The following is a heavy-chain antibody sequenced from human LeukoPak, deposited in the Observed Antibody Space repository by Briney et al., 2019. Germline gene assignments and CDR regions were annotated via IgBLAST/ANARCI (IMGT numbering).Heavy chain of an antibody. CDR3: ARQLPTAAADTRGYFDY. J-gene: IGHJ4*02. CDR2: LYYGENS. D-gene: IGHD6-25*01. Sequence: SETLSLTCTVSGGSISIISRRTFYWRWIRQSPGKGREGIGGLYYGENSHYNLSLKSRATLSVDTSNNQFHLKLPSVTAADAAVYFCARQLPTAAADTRGYFDYWGQGTVVTVSS. CDR1: GGSISIISRRTFY. V-gene: IGHV4-39*01.